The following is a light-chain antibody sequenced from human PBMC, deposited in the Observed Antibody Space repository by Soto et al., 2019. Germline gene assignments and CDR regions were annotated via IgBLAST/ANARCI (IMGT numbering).Light chain of an antibody. V-gene: IGLV2-23*01. Sequence: QSVLTQPASVSGSPGQSITISCTGTSNDVGFYDLVSWYLQHPGQAPKLLIYEGSKRPAGVSNRFSGSKSGNTASLTISGLQAEDEADYYCSAYAGSNTLFVFGTGTKV. CDR3: SAYAGSNTLFV. J-gene: IGLJ1*01. CDR2: EGS. CDR1: SNDVGFYDL.